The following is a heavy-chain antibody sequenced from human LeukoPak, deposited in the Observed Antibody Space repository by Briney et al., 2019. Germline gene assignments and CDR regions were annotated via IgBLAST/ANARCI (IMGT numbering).Heavy chain of an antibody. V-gene: IGHV3-23*01. CDR3: AKFDGPDIVATGNWFDP. D-gene: IGHD5-12*01. Sequence: GGSLRLSCAASGFTFRDYYMTWIRQAPGKGLEWVSAISGSGGSTYYADSVKGRFTISRDNSKNTLYLQMNSLRAEDTAVYYCAKFDGPDIVATGNWFDPWGQGTLVTVSS. CDR2: ISGSGGST. CDR1: GFTFRDYY. J-gene: IGHJ5*02.